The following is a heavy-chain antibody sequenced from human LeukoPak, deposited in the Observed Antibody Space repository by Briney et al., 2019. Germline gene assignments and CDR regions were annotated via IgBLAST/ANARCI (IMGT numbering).Heavy chain of an antibody. CDR1: GGSITSYY. J-gene: IGHJ4*02. CDR2: IHYTGAT. CDR3: ARGNILTGYCFDF. Sequence: SETLSLTCAVYGGSITSYYWSWIRQTPGRGLEWVGEIHYTGATSYNPSLKSRATISTDTSKNQFSLRLSSVTAADTAVYYCARGNILTGYCFDFWGQGALVSVSS. V-gene: IGHV4-34*01. D-gene: IGHD3-9*01.